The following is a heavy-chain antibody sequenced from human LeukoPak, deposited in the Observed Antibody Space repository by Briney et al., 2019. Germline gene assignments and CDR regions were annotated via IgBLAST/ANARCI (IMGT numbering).Heavy chain of an antibody. CDR1: GFIFNSYG. CDR3: ARAPSEIGGYYPEYFRH. J-gene: IGHJ1*01. V-gene: IGHV3-74*01. D-gene: IGHD3-22*01. Sequence: GGSLRLSCVASGFIFNSYGMHWVRQAPGKGLVWVSRIKSDGSTRYADSVKGRFTISRDNAKNTVSLQMNSLRAEDTGVYYCARAPSEIGGYYPEYFRHWGQGTLVTVSP. CDR2: IKSDGST.